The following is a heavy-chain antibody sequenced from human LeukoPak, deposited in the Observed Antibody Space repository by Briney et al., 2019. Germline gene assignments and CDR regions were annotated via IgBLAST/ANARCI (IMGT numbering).Heavy chain of an antibody. V-gene: IGHV3-33*01. J-gene: IGHJ4*02. CDR2: IWYDGSNK. Sequence: KGLEGVAVIWYDGSNKYYADSVKGRFIISRDNSKNTLYLQMNSLRAEDTAVYYCARDDGYWGQGTLVTVSS. CDR3: ARDDGY.